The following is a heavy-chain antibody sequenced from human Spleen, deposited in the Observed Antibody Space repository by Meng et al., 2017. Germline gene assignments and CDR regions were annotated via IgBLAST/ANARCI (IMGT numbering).Heavy chain of an antibody. J-gene: IGHJ2*01. CDR2: IYYSGST. CDR1: GGLISSGGYY. D-gene: IGHD2-8*02. CDR3: ARAHTGWYFDL. V-gene: IGHV4-31*03. Sequence: VRARESGPGSVNPSPPLSLTCTGLGGLISSGGYYWSWIRQHPGKGLEWIGYIYYSGSTYYNPSLKSRVTISVDTSKNQFSLKLSSVTAADTAVYYCARAHTGWYFDLWGRGTLVTVSS.